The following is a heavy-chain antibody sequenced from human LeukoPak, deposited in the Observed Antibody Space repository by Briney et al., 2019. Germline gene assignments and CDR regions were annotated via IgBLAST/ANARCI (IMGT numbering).Heavy chain of an antibody. CDR1: GYSISSGYY. D-gene: IGHD3-22*01. V-gene: IGHV4-4*07. Sequence: SETLSLTCTVSGYSISSGYYWGWIRQPAGKGLEWIGRIYTSGSTNYNPSLKSRVTMSVDTSKNQFSLKLSSVTAADTAVYYCARDLYYYDSSGYYIFDYWGQGTLVTVSS. CDR2: IYTSGST. J-gene: IGHJ4*02. CDR3: ARDLYYYDSSGYYIFDY.